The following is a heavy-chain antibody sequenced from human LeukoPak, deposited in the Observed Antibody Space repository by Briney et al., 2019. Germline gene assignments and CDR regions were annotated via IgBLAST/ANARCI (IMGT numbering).Heavy chain of an antibody. CDR1: GGSFSGYY. CDR2: INHSGST. Sequence: PSETLSLTCAVYGGSFSGYYWSWIRQPPGKGLEWIGEINHSGSTNYSPSLKSRVTISVDTSKNQFSLKLSSVTAADTAVYYCAATPYDSSGYSDPRYFDYWGQGTLVTVSS. D-gene: IGHD3-22*01. CDR3: AATPYDSSGYSDPRYFDY. J-gene: IGHJ4*02. V-gene: IGHV4-34*01.